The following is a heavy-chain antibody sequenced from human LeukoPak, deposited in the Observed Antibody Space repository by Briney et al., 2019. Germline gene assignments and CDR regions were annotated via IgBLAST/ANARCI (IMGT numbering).Heavy chain of an antibody. D-gene: IGHD3-10*01. CDR1: GGTFSSYA. Sequence: ASVKVSCKASGGTFSSYAISWVRQAPGQGLEWMGRIIPIFGTANYAQKFQGRVTITTDESTSTAYMELSSLRSEDTAVYYCARGRSKDYYGSGGHYWGQGTLVTVSS. V-gene: IGHV1-69*05. CDR2: IIPIFGTA. J-gene: IGHJ4*02. CDR3: ARGRSKDYYGSGGHY.